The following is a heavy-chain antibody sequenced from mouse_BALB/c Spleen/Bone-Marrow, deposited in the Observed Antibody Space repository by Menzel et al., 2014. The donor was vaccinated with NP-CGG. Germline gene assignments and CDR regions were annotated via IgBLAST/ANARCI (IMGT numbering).Heavy chain of an antibody. CDR1: GYTFTNYW. D-gene: IGHD2-1*01. J-gene: IGHJ4*01. CDR2: IAPGSGST. V-gene: IGHV1S41*01. Sequence: DLVKPGASVKLSCKASGYTFTNYWINWIKQRPGQGLEWIGRIAPGSGSTYYNEMFKGKATLTVDTSSSTAYIPLSSLSSEDSAVYYCARGIYYGNYVYAMDYWGQGTSVTVSS. CDR3: ARGIYYGNYVYAMDY.